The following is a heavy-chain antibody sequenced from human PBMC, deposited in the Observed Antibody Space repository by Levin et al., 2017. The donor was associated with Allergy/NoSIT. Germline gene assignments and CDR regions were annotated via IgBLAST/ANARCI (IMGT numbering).Heavy chain of an antibody. J-gene: IGHJ4*02. CDR1: GFTFSSYA. Sequence: QAGGSLRLSCAASGFTFSSYAMSWVRQAPGKGLEWVSAISGSGGSTYYADSVKGRFTISRDNSKNTLYLQMNSLRAEDTAVYYCAKWQEGSGSYPYYFDYWGQGTLVTVSS. D-gene: IGHD3-10*01. CDR3: AKWQEGSGSYPYYFDY. V-gene: IGHV3-23*01. CDR2: ISGSGGST.